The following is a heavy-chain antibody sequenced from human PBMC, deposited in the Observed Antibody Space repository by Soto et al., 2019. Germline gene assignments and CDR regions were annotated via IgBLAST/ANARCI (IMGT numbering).Heavy chain of an antibody. Sequence: EVQLVESGGGLVKPGGSLRLSCAASGFTFSSYSMNWVRQAPGKGLEWVSSISSSSSYIYYAASVKGRFTISRNNAKNPLYLQMNSLGAEETAGYYCAREGFDSSGYYRGLAYWGQGTLVSAAS. V-gene: IGHV3-21*01. CDR3: AREGFDSSGYYRGLAY. J-gene: IGHJ4*02. CDR1: GFTFSSYS. CDR2: ISSSSSYI. D-gene: IGHD3-22*01.